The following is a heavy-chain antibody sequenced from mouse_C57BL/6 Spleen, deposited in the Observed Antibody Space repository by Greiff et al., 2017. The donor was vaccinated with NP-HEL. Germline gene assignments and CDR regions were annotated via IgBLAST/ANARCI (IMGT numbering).Heavy chain of an antibody. D-gene: IGHD2-1*01. CDR3: ARGGIYYGNYVSFDY. J-gene: IGHJ2*01. CDR1: GYTFTSYW. V-gene: IGHV1-69*01. CDR2: IDPSDSYT. Sequence: VKLQQPGAELVMPGASVKLSCKASGYTFTSYWMHWVKQRPGQGLEWIGEIDPSDSYTNYNQKFKGKSTLTVDKSSSTAYMQLSSLTSEDSAVYYCARGGIYYGNYVSFDYWGQGTTLTVSS.